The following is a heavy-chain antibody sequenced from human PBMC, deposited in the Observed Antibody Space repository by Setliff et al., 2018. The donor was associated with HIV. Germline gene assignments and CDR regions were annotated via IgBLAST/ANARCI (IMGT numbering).Heavy chain of an antibody. J-gene: IGHJ4*02. CDR3: ATGPLDY. Sequence: PGRSLRLSCAASGFTFSNAWMNWVRQAPGKGLEWVGRIKSKTDGGTTDYAAPVKGRFTISRDDSKNTVYLQMNSLKIDDTGLYYFATGPLDYWGQGTLVTGSS. CDR1: GFTFSNAW. CDR2: IKSKTDGGTT. V-gene: IGHV3-15*07.